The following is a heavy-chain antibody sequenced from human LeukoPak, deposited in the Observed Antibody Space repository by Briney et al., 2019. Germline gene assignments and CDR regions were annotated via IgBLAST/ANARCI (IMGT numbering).Heavy chain of an antibody. CDR1: GFTFSSYV. Sequence: GGSLRLSCAASGFTFSSYVMRWVRQAPRKGLEWVSSISGSGGSTYYADSVKGRFTISRDNSKNTLYLQMNNLRAEDAAFYYCAKSIAISGDNYGMDVWGQGTTVTVSS. CDR2: ISGSGGST. V-gene: IGHV3-23*01. CDR3: AKSIAISGDNYGMDV. J-gene: IGHJ6*02. D-gene: IGHD6-6*01.